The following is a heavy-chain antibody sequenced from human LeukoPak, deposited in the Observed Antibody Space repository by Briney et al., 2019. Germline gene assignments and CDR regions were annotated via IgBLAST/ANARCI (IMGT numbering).Heavy chain of an antibody. CDR2: IIPIFGTA. CDR1: GNSISNYA. D-gene: IGHD3-16*01. Sequence: ASVKVSCMASGNSISNYAVSWVRQAPGQGFEWMGGIIPIFGTADYAQKFQGRVTITADQSTSTTYMALSSLKSEDTATYYCTTRACHAGGCSSSFYYYYGLHFWGQGTTVSVSS. CDR3: TTRACHAGGCSSSFYYYYGLHF. V-gene: IGHV1-69*13. J-gene: IGHJ6*02.